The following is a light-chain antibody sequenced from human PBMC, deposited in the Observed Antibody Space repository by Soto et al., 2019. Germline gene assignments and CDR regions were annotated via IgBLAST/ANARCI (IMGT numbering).Light chain of an antibody. V-gene: IGKV1D-12*01. CDR2: AAS. CDR3: QEADNFPVT. J-gene: IGKJ4*01. CDR1: QGISSW. Sequence: DIQMTQSPSSVSASVGDRVIITCRASQGISSWLAWYQQKPGEAPKLLIYAASRLQSGVTSRFSGSGSGAEYERTISKLQSEGFVTSYCQEADNFPVTFGGGTKVEIK.